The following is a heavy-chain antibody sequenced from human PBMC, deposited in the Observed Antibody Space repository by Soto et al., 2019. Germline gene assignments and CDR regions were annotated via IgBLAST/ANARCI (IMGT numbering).Heavy chain of an antibody. Sequence: EVQLVESGGGLVQPGGSLRLSCAASGFTFSSYWMSWVRQAPGKGLEWVANIKQDGSEKYYVDSVKGRFTISRDNAKNSLYLQMNSLRAEDTAVYYCARHRGENSPIFGVVYYWYFDLWGRGTLVTVSS. CDR3: ARHRGENSPIFGVVYYWYFDL. CDR2: IKQDGSEK. V-gene: IGHV3-7*01. J-gene: IGHJ2*01. CDR1: GFTFSSYW. D-gene: IGHD3-3*01.